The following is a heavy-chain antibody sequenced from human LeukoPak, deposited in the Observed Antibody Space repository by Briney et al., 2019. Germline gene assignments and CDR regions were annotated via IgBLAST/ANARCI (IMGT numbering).Heavy chain of an antibody. CDR2: NPSGGST. D-gene: IGHD1-26*01. CDR3: ARDRWERYYYYYMDV. J-gene: IGHJ6*03. CDR1: GYIFTSYY. Sequence: ASVKVSCKASGYIFTSYYMHWVRQAPGQGLINPSGGSTSYAQKFQGRVTMTRDMSTSTVYMELSSLRSEDTAVYYCARDRWERYYYYYMDVWGKGTTVTVSS. V-gene: IGHV1-46*01.